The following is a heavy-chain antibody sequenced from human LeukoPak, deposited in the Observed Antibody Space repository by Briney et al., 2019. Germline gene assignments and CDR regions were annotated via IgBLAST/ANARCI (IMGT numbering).Heavy chain of an antibody. Sequence: GGSLRLSCAASGFTFSSYSMNWVRQAPGKGLEWVSSISSSSSSYIYYADSVKGRFTISRDNAKNSLYLQMNSLRAEDTAVYYCARGGELRYFDWLLWDIWGQGTMVTVSS. CDR1: GFTFSSYS. D-gene: IGHD3-9*01. V-gene: IGHV3-21*01. CDR2: ISSSSSSYI. CDR3: ARGGELRYFDWLLWDI. J-gene: IGHJ3*02.